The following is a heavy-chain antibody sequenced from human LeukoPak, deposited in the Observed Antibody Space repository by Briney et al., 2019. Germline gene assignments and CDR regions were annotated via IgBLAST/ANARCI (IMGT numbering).Heavy chain of an antibody. CDR3: VRDDSAWLY. J-gene: IGHJ4*02. V-gene: IGHV3-21*01. D-gene: IGHD2-15*01. CDR2: ISPGSSYI. Sequence: GGSLRLSCAVSGFTFNTFGMNWVRQAPGKGLQWVSSISPGSSYIYYEDSVKGRFTISRDDAKNSLYLQMDSLTAGDTAVYYCVRDDSAWLYWGQGALVTVSS. CDR1: GFTFNTFG.